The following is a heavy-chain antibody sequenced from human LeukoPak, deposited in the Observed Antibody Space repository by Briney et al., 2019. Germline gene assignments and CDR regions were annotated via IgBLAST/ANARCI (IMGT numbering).Heavy chain of an antibody. CDR1: GGSISRGVYY. J-gene: IGHJ4*02. Sequence: SQTLSLTCTVSGGSISRGVYYWNWIRQHPGKGLEWIGYIYYSGNTYYNPSLKSRVTILVDTSRNQFSLKLTSVTAADTAVYYCARYWRSGSYYFDYWGQGTLVTVSS. V-gene: IGHV4-31*03. CDR3: ARYWRSGSYYFDY. CDR2: IYYSGNT. D-gene: IGHD3-3*01.